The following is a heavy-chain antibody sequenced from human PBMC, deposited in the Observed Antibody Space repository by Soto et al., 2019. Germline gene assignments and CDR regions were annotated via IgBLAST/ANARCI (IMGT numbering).Heavy chain of an antibody. D-gene: IGHD3-22*01. CDR2: IYWNDDK. J-gene: IGHJ3*02. CDR3: AHSRHENVYYDSSGYYYGGGAFDI. V-gene: IGHV2-5*01. CDR1: GFSLSTSGVG. Sequence: SGPTLVNPTQTLTLTCTFSGFSLSTSGVGVGWIRQPPGKALEWLALIYWNDDKRYSPSLKSRLTITKDTSKNQVVLTMTNMDPVDTATYYCAHSRHENVYYDSSGYYYGGGAFDIWGQGTMVTVSS.